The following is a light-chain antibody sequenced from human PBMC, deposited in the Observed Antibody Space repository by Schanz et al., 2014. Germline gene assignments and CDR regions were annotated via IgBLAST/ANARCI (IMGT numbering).Light chain of an antibody. J-gene: IGKJ2*01. CDR2: DAS. CDR3: QQYESLPRT. V-gene: IGKV1-33*01. CDR1: QDITKY. Sequence: DIQMTRSPSSLSASVGDRVTIACQASQDITKYVNWYQQKPGKAPKLLIYDASTLNTGVPSRFSGGGYGTDFTFTISSLQPEDIATYYCQQYESLPRTFGQGAKLEIK.